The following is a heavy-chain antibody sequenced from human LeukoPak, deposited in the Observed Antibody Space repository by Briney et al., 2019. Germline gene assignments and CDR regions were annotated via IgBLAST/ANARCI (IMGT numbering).Heavy chain of an antibody. V-gene: IGHV3-23*01. J-gene: IGHJ3*01. CDR3: ANEYSKGDV. D-gene: IGHD1-26*01. Sequence: GGSLRLSCAASGFTFPNYVMSWVRQAPGKGLEWVSSISDNGGNTYYADSVKGRFTISRDNSKNTLYLQMNSLRVEDAAVYYCANEYSKGDVWGQGTMVTVSS. CDR1: GFTFPNYV. CDR2: ISDNGGNT.